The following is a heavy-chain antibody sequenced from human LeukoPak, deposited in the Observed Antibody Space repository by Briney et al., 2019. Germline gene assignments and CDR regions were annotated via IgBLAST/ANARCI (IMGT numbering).Heavy chain of an antibody. D-gene: IGHD2-15*01. V-gene: IGHV4-61*01. CDR1: GGSVSSGTYY. CDR2: IYYSGTT. CDR3: ARGLGYCSGGSCYPFDY. Sequence: SETLSLTCTVSGGSVSSGTYYWSRIRQPPGKGLEWIGYIYYSGTTNYNPSLKSRVTISVDTSKNQFSLNLSSVTAADTAVYYCARGLGYCSGGSCYPFDYWGQGTLVTVSS. J-gene: IGHJ4*02.